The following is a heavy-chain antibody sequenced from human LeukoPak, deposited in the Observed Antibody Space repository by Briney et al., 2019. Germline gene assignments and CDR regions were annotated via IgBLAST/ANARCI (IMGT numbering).Heavy chain of an antibody. CDR2: IYYSGTT. V-gene: IGHV4-59*01. Sequence: SETLSLTCTVSGGSISSYYWTWIREPPGKGLEWIEYIYYSGTTNYSPSLKSRVTISVDTSKNQFSLKLTSVTAADTAVYYCATLLSSGWYVGYWGQGTLVTVSS. D-gene: IGHD6-19*01. CDR3: ATLLSSGWYVGY. CDR1: GGSISSYY. J-gene: IGHJ4*02.